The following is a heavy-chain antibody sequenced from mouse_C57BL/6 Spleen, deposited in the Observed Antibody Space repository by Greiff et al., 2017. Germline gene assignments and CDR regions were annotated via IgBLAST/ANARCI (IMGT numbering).Heavy chain of an antibody. CDR1: GYTFTDYN. CDR3: ARSDYGSSGFAY. Sequence: VQLQQSGPELVKPGASVKIPCKASGYTFTDYNMDWVKQSHGKSLEWIGDINPNNGGTIYNQKFKGKATLTVDKSSSTAYMELRSLTSEATAVYYCARSDYGSSGFAYWGQGTLVTVSA. CDR2: INPNNGGT. D-gene: IGHD1-1*01. J-gene: IGHJ3*01. V-gene: IGHV1-18*01.